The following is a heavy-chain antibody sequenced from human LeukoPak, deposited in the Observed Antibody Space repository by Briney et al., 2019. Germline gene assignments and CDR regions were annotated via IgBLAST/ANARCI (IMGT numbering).Heavy chain of an antibody. CDR2: ISSSSSYI. CDR3: ARVSYGYEAHFDY. J-gene: IGHJ4*02. D-gene: IGHD5-18*01. CDR1: GFTFSSYS. V-gene: IGHV3-21*04. Sequence: GGSLRLSCAASGFTFSSYSMNWVRQAPGKGLEWVSSISSSSSYIYYADSVKGRFTISRDNAKNSLYLQMNSLRAEDTALYHCARVSYGYEAHFDYWGQGTLVTVSP.